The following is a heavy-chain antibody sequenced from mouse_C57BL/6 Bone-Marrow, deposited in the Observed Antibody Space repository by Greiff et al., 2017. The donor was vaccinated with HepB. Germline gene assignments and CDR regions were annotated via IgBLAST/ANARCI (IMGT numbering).Heavy chain of an antibody. CDR1: GFTFSSYA. D-gene: IGHD2-3*01. J-gene: IGHJ3*01. Sequence: EVMLVESGGGLVKPGGSLKLSCAASGFTFSSYAMSWVRQTPEKRLEWVATISDGGSYTYYPDNVKGRFTISRDNAKNNLYLQMSHLKSEDTAMYYCARDRWLEAWFAYWGQGTLVTVSA. CDR2: ISDGGSYT. V-gene: IGHV5-4*01. CDR3: ARDRWLEAWFAY.